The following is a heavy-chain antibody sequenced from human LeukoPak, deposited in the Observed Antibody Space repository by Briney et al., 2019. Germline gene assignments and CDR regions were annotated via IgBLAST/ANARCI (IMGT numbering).Heavy chain of an antibody. CDR1: GGSFSGYY. Sequence: PSETLSLTCAVYGGSFSGYYWSWIRQPPGKGLEWLGGINHSGSTNYNPSLKSRVTISVDTSKNQFSLKLSSVTAADTAVYYCANGVSPTLDYGGQGTLVTVPS. J-gene: IGHJ4*02. CDR3: ANGVSPTLDY. CDR2: INHSGST. D-gene: IGHD6-13*01. V-gene: IGHV4-34*01.